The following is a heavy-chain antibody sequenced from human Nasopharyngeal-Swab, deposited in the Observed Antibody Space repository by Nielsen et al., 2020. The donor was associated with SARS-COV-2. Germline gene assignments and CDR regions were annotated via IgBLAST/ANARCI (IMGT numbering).Heavy chain of an antibody. V-gene: IGHV3-21*01. D-gene: IGHD2-15*01. CDR2: ISSSRSYI. CDR1: GFTFSSYS. J-gene: IGHJ4*02. Sequence: GESLKISCAASGFTFSSYSMNWVRQAPGKGLEWVSSISSSRSYIYYADSVKGRFTISRDNAKNSLYLQMNSLRAEDTAVYYCARDGGFDYWGQGTLVTVSS. CDR3: ARDGGFDY.